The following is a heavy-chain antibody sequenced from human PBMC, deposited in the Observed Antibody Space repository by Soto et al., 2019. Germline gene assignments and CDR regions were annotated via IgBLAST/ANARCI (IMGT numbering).Heavy chain of an antibody. CDR1: GFTFSIYW. Sequence: GGSLRLSCVVSGFTFSIYWMSWVRQAPGKGLEWVATIKQDESEKYYVDSVKGRFTVSRDNAKNSLYLQMNSLRAEDTAVYYCARGDYFDRRFDYWGQGTLVTVSS. CDR3: ARGDYFDRRFDY. D-gene: IGHD3-22*01. J-gene: IGHJ4*02. CDR2: IKQDESEK. V-gene: IGHV3-7*03.